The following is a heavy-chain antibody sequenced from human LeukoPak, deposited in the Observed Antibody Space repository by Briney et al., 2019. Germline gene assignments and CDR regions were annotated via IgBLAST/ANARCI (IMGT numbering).Heavy chain of an antibody. CDR1: GGSIISYY. CDR3: ARASGPWYFDL. Sequence: PSETLSLTSTVSGGSIISYYWSWIRQPPRKGGEWIGYIYYSGSTNSNPPLKSRVTISVDTSKNQFSLKLSSVTAADTAVYYCARASGPWYFDLWGRGTLVTVSS. J-gene: IGHJ2*01. D-gene: IGHD3-10*01. CDR2: IYYSGST. V-gene: IGHV4-59*01.